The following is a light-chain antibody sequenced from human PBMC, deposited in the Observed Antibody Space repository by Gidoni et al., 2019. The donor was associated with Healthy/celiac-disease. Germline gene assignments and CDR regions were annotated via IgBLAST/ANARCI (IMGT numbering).Light chain of an antibody. CDR3: QQYGSAXT. J-gene: IGKJ3*01. V-gene: IGKV3-20*01. CDR1: QSVSSSY. CDR2: GAS. Sequence: DIVLTQSPGTLSLSPGERATLSCRASQSVSSSYLAWYQQKPGQAPRLLIYGASSRATGIPDRFSGSGSGTDFTLTISRLEPEDFAVYYCQQYGSAXTFGPGTKVDIK.